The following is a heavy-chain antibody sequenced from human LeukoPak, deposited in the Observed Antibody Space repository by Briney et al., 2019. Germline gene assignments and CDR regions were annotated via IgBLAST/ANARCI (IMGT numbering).Heavy chain of an antibody. CDR3: ARDRGSSGWYPF. V-gene: IGHV3-74*01. CDR2: INSDGSTT. J-gene: IGHJ4*02. D-gene: IGHD6-19*01. CDR1: GFTFSSYW. Sequence: GGSLRLSCAASGFTFSSYWMHWVRQAPGKGLVWVSRINSDGSTTNYADSVKGRFTISRDNAKNSLYLQMNSLRAEDTAVYYCARDRGSSGWYPFWGQGTLVTVSS.